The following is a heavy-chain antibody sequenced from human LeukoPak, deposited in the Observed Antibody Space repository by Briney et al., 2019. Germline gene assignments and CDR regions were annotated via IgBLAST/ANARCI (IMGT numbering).Heavy chain of an antibody. J-gene: IGHJ6*02. CDR2: ISWNSGSI. CDR3: ARDPNGMDV. CDR1: GFTFDDYA. Sequence: AGGSLRLSCAASGFTFDDYAMHWVRQAPGKGLEWVSGISWNSGSIGYADSVKGRFTISRHNSKNTLYLQMNSLRAEDTAVYYCARDPNGMDVWGQGTTVTVSS. V-gene: IGHV3-9*01.